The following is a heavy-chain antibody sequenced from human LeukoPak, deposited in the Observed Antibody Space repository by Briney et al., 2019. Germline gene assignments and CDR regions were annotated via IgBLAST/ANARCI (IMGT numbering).Heavy chain of an antibody. V-gene: IGHV1-69*13. D-gene: IGHD2-2*01. CDR2: IIPIFGTA. Sequence: ASVKVSCKASGYTFTSYGISWVRQAPGQGLEWMGGIIPIFGTANYAQKFQGRVTITADESTSTAYMELSSLRSEDTAVYYCARGGRVVVPAANGAFDIWGQGTMVTVSS. J-gene: IGHJ3*02. CDR3: ARGGRVVVPAANGAFDI. CDR1: GYTFTSYG.